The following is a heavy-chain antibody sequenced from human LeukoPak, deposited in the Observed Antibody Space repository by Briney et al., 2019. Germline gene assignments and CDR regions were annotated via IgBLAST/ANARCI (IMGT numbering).Heavy chain of an antibody. CDR2: ISVYNGNT. CDR3: ARSEVGALVDY. Sequence: GASVKVSCKACGYTFTSYDITWVRQARGQGLEWMGWISVYNGNTKYAQKVEGRVTMTTDTSTSTAYMELRSLRSDDTAVYYCARSEVGALVDYWGQGTLVTVSS. V-gene: IGHV1-18*01. J-gene: IGHJ4*02. CDR1: GYTFTSYD. D-gene: IGHD1-26*01.